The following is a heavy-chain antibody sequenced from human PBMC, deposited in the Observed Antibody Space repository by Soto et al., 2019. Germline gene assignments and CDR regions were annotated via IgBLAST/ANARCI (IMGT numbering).Heavy chain of an antibody. CDR3: ASLKSTATGPFDY. D-gene: IGHD5-18*01. CDR2: INPNSGGT. CDR1: GYTFTGYY. J-gene: IGHJ4*02. V-gene: IGHV1-2*02. Sequence: ASVKVSCKASGYTFTGYYMHWVRQAPGQGLEWMGWINPNSGGTNYAQKFQGRVTMTRDTSTSTAYMELSRLRSDDTAVYYCASLKSTATGPFDYWGQGTLVTVSS.